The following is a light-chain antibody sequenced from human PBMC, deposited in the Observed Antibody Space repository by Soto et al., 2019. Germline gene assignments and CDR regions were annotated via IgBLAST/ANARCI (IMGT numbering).Light chain of an antibody. CDR2: EVS. CDR3: SSYAGSNILV. V-gene: IGLV2-8*01. J-gene: IGLJ2*01. Sequence: QSVLTQPPSASGSPGQSVTISCTGTSSDVGGYNYVSWYQQHPGKAPKLMICEVSKRPSGVPDRFSGSKTGNTASLTVSGLQAEDEADYYCSSYAGSNILVFGGGTQLTVL. CDR1: SSDVGGYNY.